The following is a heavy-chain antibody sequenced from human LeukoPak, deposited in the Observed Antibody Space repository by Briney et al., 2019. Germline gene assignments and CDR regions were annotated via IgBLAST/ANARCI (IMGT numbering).Heavy chain of an antibody. CDR3: ARRIVTTRGNWFDP. CDR1: APSVSSISSY. CDR2: IYDSGST. V-gene: IGHV4-39*01. D-gene: IGHD4-11*01. J-gene: IGHJ5*02. Sequence: SQTLSLTCPVSAPSVSSISSYWGWIRQPPGKGLEWIGNIYDSGSTYYNPSLKGRVAMSVDTSKNQFYRKLHSVTAADTAVYYCARRIVTTRGNWFDPWGEGAMVIVCS.